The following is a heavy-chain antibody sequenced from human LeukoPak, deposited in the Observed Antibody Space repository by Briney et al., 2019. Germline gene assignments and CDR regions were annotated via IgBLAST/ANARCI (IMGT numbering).Heavy chain of an antibody. D-gene: IGHD5-12*01. J-gene: IGHJ3*02. CDR3: ARASGYSGYDYAFDI. V-gene: IGHV1-2*02. CDR2: INPNSGGT. CDR1: GYTFTGYY. Sequence: ASVKVSCKASGYTFTGYYMHWVRQAPGQGLEWMGWINPNSGGTNYAQKFQGRVTMTRDTSISTAYMELSRLRSDDTAVYYCARASGYSGYDYAFDIWGQGTMVTVSS.